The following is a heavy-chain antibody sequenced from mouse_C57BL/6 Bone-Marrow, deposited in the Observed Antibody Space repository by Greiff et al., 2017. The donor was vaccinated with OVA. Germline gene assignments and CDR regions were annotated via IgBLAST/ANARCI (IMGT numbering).Heavy chain of an antibody. V-gene: IGHV5-6*01. D-gene: IGHD1-1*01. CDR3: ARLNFPFVTTVLANYYFDY. J-gene: IGHJ2*01. Sequence: EVKLMESGGDLVKPGGSLKLSCAASGFTFSSSGMSWVRQTPDKRLEWVATISSGGIYTYYPDSVKGRFPISRDNAKNTLYLQMSSLKSEDTAMYYCARLNFPFVTTVLANYYFDYWGQGTTLTVSS. CDR2: ISSGGIYT. CDR1: GFTFSSSG.